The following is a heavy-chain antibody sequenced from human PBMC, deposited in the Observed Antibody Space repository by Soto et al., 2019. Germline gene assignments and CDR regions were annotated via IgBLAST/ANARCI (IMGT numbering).Heavy chain of an antibody. CDR3: AIFHYYDSSRGLLAS. J-gene: IGHJ1*01. Sequence: PSETLSLTCTVSGGSISSSSYYWGWIRQPPGKGLEWIGSIYYSGSTYYNPSLKSRVTISVDTSKNQFSLKLSSVTAADTAVYYCAIFHYYDSSRGLLASCGQGSLVPGSS. CDR2: IYYSGST. CDR1: GGSISSSSYY. V-gene: IGHV4-39*01. D-gene: IGHD3-22*01.